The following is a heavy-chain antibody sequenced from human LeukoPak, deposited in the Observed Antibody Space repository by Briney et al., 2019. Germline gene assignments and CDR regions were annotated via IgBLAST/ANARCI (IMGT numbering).Heavy chain of an antibody. CDR2: ISSSGSTT. Sequence: GGSLRLSCAASGFTFSSYEMTWVRQAPGKGLEWVSYISSSGSTTHYADSVKGRFTFSRDNAKNSLYLQMNSLRAEDTAVYYCARVSASSIVHPWSGPNDAFDIWGQGTMVTVSS. J-gene: IGHJ3*02. CDR1: GFTFSSYE. D-gene: IGHD1-26*01. CDR3: ARVSASSIVHPWSGPNDAFDI. V-gene: IGHV3-48*03.